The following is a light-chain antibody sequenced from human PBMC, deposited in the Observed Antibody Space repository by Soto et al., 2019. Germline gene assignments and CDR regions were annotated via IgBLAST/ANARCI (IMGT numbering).Light chain of an antibody. CDR3: SSYTSSSIPDV. V-gene: IGLV2-14*01. CDR1: SSDVGGYNY. CDR2: DVS. Sequence: QSALTQPASVSGSPGQSITISCTGTSSDVGGYNYVSWYQQHAGKAPKLMIYDVSNRPSGVSNRFSGSKYGNTASLTISGLQAEDEADYYCSSYTSSSIPDVFGTGTTVTVL. J-gene: IGLJ1*01.